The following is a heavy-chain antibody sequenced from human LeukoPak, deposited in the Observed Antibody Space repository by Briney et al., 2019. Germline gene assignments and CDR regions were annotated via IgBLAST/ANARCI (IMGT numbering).Heavy chain of an antibody. CDR3: ARDGSVSSPRAAFDI. CDR1: GYSFANYG. J-gene: IGHJ3*02. Sequence: GASVKVSCKTFGYSFANYGISWVRQAPGQGLEWMGGIIPIFGTANYAQKFQGRVTITADESTSTAYMELSSLRSEDTAVYYCARDGSVSSPRAAFDIWGQGTMVTVSS. V-gene: IGHV1-69*13. D-gene: IGHD6-6*01. CDR2: IIPIFGTA.